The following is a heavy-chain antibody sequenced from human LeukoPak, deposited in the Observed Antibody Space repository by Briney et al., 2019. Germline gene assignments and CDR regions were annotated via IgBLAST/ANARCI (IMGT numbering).Heavy chain of an antibody. Sequence: GGSLRLSCAASGFIVNTNYMTWVRHAPVRGLESVSFIYADGNTYYADSVKGRFTISRDISKNAVYLQMNSLRAEDTAVYYCARDSYGDANFDSWGQGTLVTVSS. CDR3: ARDSYGDANFDS. J-gene: IGHJ4*02. D-gene: IGHD4-17*01. CDR2: IYADGNT. CDR1: GFIVNTNY. V-gene: IGHV3-53*01.